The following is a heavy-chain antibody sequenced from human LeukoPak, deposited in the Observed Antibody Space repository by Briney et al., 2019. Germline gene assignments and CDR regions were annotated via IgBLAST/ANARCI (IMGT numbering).Heavy chain of an antibody. J-gene: IGHJ5*02. CDR3: ARDSHASGYNLPHWFDP. D-gene: IGHD1-1*01. CDR1: GGPISGSSYY. Sequence: SEPLSLTCSVSGGPISGSSYYWGWIRQPPGKGPEWIGSIYYSGSTHNNPSLESRVTISVDTSKNQFSLKLRSVTAADTAVYYCARDSHASGYNLPHWFDPWGQGTLVTVSS. V-gene: IGHV4-39*07. CDR2: IYYSGST.